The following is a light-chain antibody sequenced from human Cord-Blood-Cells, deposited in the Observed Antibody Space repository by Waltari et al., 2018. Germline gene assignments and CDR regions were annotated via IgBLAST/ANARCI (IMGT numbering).Light chain of an antibody. CDR2: VGTGGMEG. J-gene: IGLJ3*02. CDR3: GADHGSGSNFVWV. CDR1: SGPRNYN. V-gene: IGLV9-49*01. Sequence: QPVLTQPPSASASPGASVTLTWPLISGPRNYNVDCYPQSPGNGPRFVMRVGTGGMEGSKGDGIPDRFSVLGSGLNRYLTIKNIQEEDESDYHCGADHGSGSNFVWVFGGGTKLTVL.